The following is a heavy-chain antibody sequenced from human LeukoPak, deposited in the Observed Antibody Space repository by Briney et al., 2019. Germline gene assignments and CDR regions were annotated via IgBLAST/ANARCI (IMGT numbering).Heavy chain of an antibody. CDR2: ISGSGGST. CDR3: AKSGTYYYDSSGYYYASFFDY. J-gene: IGHJ4*02. Sequence: GGSLRLSCAASGFTFSSYAMSWVRQAPGKGLEWVSAISGSGGSTYYADSVKGRFTISRDNSKNTLYLQMNSLRAEDTAVYYCAKSGTYYYDSSGYYYASFFDYWGQGTLVTVSS. D-gene: IGHD3-22*01. CDR1: GFTFSSYA. V-gene: IGHV3-23*01.